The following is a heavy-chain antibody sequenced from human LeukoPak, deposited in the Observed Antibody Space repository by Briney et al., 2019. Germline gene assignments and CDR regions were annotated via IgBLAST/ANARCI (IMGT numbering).Heavy chain of an antibody. D-gene: IGHD5-18*01. V-gene: IGHV1-69*13. CDR1: GGTFSSYA. CDR3: ARAKRVLDTAPGNFDY. Sequence: GASVKVSCKASGGTFSSYAIRWVRQAPGQGLEWMGGIIPIFGTANYAQKFQGRVTITADESTSTAYMELSSLRSEDTAVYYCARAKRVLDTAPGNFDYWGQGTLVTVSS. J-gene: IGHJ4*02. CDR2: IIPIFGTA.